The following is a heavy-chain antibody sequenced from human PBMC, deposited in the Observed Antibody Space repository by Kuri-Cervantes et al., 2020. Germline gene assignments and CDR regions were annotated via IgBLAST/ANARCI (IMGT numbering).Heavy chain of an antibody. V-gene: IGHV4-30-2*01. Sequence: SETLSLTCAVSGGSISSGGYSWSWIRQPPGKGLEWIGEINHSGSTNYDPSLKSRVTISVDTSKNQFSLKLSSVTAADTAVYYCARRAVGVTRALRDWGQGTLVTVSS. CDR2: INHSGST. J-gene: IGHJ4*02. D-gene: IGHD3-10*01. CDR3: ARRAVGVTRALRD. CDR1: GGSISSGGYS.